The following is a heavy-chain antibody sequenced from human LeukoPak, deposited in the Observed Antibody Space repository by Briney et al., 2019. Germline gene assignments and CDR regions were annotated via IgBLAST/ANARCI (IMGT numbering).Heavy chain of an antibody. J-gene: IGHJ3*02. D-gene: IGHD3-9*01. CDR3: ASWAQIDNYYDILTGYYDAFDI. Sequence: SQTLSLTCAISGDSVSSNSAAWNWIRQSPSRGLEWLGRTYYRSKWYNDYAVSVKSRITINPDTSKNQFSLQLNSVTPEDTAVYYCASWAQIDNYYDILTGYYDAFDIWGQGTMVTVSS. CDR2: TYYRSKWYN. CDR1: GDSVSSNSAA. V-gene: IGHV6-1*01.